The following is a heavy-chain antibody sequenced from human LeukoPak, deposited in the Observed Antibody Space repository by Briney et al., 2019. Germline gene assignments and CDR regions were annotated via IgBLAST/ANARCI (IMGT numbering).Heavy chain of an antibody. Sequence: PSETLSLTCAVYGWSFSGYYWSWIRQPPGKGLEWIGEINHSGSTNYNPSLKRRLTISLDTTNNQLSLKLSSVPAADTAVYYCARGNRGYDPRRMDVWGQGTTLTVSS. D-gene: IGHD5-12*01. J-gene: IGHJ6*02. CDR3: ARGNRGYDPRRMDV. V-gene: IGHV4-34*01. CDR2: INHSGST. CDR1: GWSFSGYY.